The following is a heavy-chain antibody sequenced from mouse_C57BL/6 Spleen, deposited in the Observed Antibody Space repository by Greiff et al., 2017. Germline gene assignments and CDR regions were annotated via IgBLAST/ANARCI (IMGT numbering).Heavy chain of an antibody. CDR3: ARTNYYGSSYGAMDY. J-gene: IGHJ4*01. Sequence: VKLQQSGAELVRPGASVKLSCKASGYTFTDYYINWVKQRPGQGLEWIARIYPGSGNTYYNEKFKGKATLTAEKSSSTAYMQLSSLTSEDSAVYFCARTNYYGSSYGAMDYWGQGTSVTVSS. CDR2: IYPGSGNT. CDR1: GYTFTDYY. D-gene: IGHD1-1*01. V-gene: IGHV1-76*01.